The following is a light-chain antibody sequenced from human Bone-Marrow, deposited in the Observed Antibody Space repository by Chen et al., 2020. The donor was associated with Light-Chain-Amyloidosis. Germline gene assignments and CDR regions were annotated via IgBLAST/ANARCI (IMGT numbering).Light chain of an antibody. CDR2: RDT. V-gene: IGLV3-25*03. CDR3: QSADSSGTYEVI. CDR1: DLPTKY. J-gene: IGLJ2*01. Sequence: SYELTQPPSVSVSPGQPARITCSGDDLPTKYAYWYQQKPGQAPVLVIHRDTERPSGISERFAGSSSGTTATLTISGVQSEDEAGYHCQSADSSGTYEVIVGGGTKLTVL.